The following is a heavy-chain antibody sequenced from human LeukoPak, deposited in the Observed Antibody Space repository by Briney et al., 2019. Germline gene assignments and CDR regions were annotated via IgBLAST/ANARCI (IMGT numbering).Heavy chain of an antibody. V-gene: IGHV4-39*07. Sequence: SETLSLTCTVSGGSIRISSSYWGWIRQSPGKGLEWIGSIYYSGSTYYNPSLKSRITVSVDTSKNQFSLKLSSVTAADTAVYYCARVAETGWFDPWGQGTLVTVSS. CDR3: ARVAETGWFDP. CDR1: GGSIRISSSY. J-gene: IGHJ5*02. CDR2: IYYSGST. D-gene: IGHD6-13*01.